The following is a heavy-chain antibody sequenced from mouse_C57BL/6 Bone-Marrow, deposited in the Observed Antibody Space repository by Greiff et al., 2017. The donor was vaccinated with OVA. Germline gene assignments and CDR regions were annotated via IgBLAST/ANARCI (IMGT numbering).Heavy chain of an antibody. CDR2: ISYDGSN. V-gene: IGHV3-6*01. CDR1: GYSITSGYY. CDR3: ARVDYYGKGYWYFDV. J-gene: IGHJ1*03. Sequence: EVQLVESGPGLVKPSQSLSLTCSVTGYSITSGYYWNWIRQFPGNKLEWMGYISYDGSNNYNPSLKNRISITRDTSKNQFFLKLNSVTTEDTATYYCARVDYYGKGYWYFDVWGTGTTVTVSS. D-gene: IGHD1-1*01.